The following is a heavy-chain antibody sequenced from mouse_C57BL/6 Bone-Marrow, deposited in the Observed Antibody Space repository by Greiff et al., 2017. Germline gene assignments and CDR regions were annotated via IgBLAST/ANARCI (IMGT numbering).Heavy chain of an antibody. D-gene: IGHD1-1*01. Sequence: EVQLQQSGAELVRPGASVKLSCTASGFNIKDDYMHWVKQRPDQGLEWIGWIDPENGYTEYASKFQGKATITADTSSNPVYLQLSSLTSEDTDVYYCTSTTVVATPYYFDYWGQGTTLTVSS. CDR3: TSTTVVATPYYFDY. CDR2: IDPENGYT. J-gene: IGHJ2*01. V-gene: IGHV14-4*01. CDR1: GFNIKDDY.